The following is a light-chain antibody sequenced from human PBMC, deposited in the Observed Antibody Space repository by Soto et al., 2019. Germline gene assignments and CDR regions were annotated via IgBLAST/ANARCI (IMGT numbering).Light chain of an antibody. CDR1: QSVSSSY. V-gene: IGKV3-20*01. Sequence: EVVVTQYQGTLSCSPGERATLSCRASQSVSSSYLAWYQQKPGQAPRLLIYGASSRATGIPDRFSGSGSGTDFTLTISRLEPEDFAVYYCHEYGAFVGLTFGGGTKV. CDR2: GAS. J-gene: IGKJ4*01. CDR3: HEYGAFVGLT.